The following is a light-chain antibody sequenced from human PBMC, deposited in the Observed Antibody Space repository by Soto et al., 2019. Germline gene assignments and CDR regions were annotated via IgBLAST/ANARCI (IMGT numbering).Light chain of an antibody. Sequence: DIQMTQSPSSLSASVGDRVTITCRANKTMTRYLNWYQQKPGTAPKLLIYAASSLQEGVPSRFRGSGSGTDFTLTISNLQPEDFAAYSSQQSFSFPVTFGQGTKLEIK. V-gene: IGKV1-39*01. J-gene: IGKJ2*01. CDR3: QQSFSFPVT. CDR1: KTMTRY. CDR2: AAS.